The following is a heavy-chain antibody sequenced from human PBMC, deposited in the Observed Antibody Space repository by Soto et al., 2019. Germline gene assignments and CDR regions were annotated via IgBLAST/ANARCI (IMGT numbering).Heavy chain of an antibody. V-gene: IGHV5-51*01. CDR2: IYPRDSDT. Sequence: GESLKISCKGSGDSFTSYWIGWVRQMPGKGLEWMGIIYPRDSDTRYRPSFQGQVTISADKSISTAYLQWSSLKASDSAVYYCASTKITSDAFDIWGQGTMVTVS. J-gene: IGHJ3*02. CDR3: ASTKITSDAFDI. CDR1: GDSFTSYW.